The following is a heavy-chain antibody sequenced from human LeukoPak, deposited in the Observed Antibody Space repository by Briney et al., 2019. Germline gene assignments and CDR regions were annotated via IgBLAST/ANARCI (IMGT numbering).Heavy chain of an antibody. CDR2: LSHTSSYT. Sequence: SGGSLRLSCAASGFTFSDYYMHRIRQAPGKGLEWVSYLSHTSSYTNYADSVKGRFTISRDNAKNSLYLQMNSLRAEDTALYYCARDRTDYGAFDIWGQGTMVTVSS. CDR3: ARDRTDYGAFDI. V-gene: IGHV3-11*06. J-gene: IGHJ3*02. CDR1: GFTFSDYY. D-gene: IGHD4-17*01.